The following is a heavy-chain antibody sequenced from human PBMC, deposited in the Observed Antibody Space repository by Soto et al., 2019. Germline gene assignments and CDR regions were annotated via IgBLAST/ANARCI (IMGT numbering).Heavy chain of an antibody. D-gene: IGHD2-15*01. V-gene: IGHV3-23*01. Sequence: EVQLLESGGGLVQPGGSLRLSCAASGFTFSSYAMSWVRQAPGKGLEWVSAISGSGGSTYYADSVKGRFTISRDNSKNTRYLQMNSLRAEDTAVYYCAKDLGSVGWFDPWGQGTLVTVSS. CDR1: GFTFSSYA. J-gene: IGHJ5*02. CDR2: ISGSGGST. CDR3: AKDLGSVGWFDP.